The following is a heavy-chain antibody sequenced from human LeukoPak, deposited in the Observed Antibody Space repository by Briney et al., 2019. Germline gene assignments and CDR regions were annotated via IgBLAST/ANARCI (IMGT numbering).Heavy chain of an antibody. CDR3: ASTYYDVDY. CDR2: IYYSGST. J-gene: IGHJ4*02. CDR1: GGFISGYY. Sequence: SETLSLTCTVSGGFISGYYWSWIRQPPGKGLEWIGHIYYSGSTNYNPSLKSRVTISVDTSKNQFSLKLSSVAAADTAVYYCASTYYDVDYWGQGTLVTVSS. V-gene: IGHV4-59*12. D-gene: IGHD3-22*01.